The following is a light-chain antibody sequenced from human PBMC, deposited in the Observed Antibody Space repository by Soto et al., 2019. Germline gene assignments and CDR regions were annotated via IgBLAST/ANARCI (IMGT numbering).Light chain of an antibody. Sequence: EIEMTQSPGTMSVSPGERATLSCRASQSVSIHLAWDPQTPGQPPRLLIYDASTRATGIPARFSGSVSGTEFTLTISSLQSQDFAVYSCQQYNNWHPLTFGGGTKVDIK. J-gene: IGKJ4*02. V-gene: IGKV3D-15*01. CDR3: QQYNNWHPLT. CDR2: DAS. CDR1: QSVSIH.